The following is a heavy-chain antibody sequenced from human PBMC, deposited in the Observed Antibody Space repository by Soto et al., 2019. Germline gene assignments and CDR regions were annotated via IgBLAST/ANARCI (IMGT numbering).Heavy chain of an antibody. CDR2: ILYDGSDK. J-gene: IGHJ6*02. D-gene: IGHD3-16*01. CDR3: ARWGEVSHNPGGNYYYGMDV. V-gene: IGHV3-30*03. CDR1: GFAFGNYG. Sequence: QVQLVESGGGVVQTGTSLRLSCVASGFAFGNYGLHWVRQPPGKGLEWVASILYDGSDKFYADSVKGRFTVSRDDSKKTFYVQMDSLIAEDTAVYFCARWGEVSHNPGGNYYYGMDVWGQGTTVTVSS.